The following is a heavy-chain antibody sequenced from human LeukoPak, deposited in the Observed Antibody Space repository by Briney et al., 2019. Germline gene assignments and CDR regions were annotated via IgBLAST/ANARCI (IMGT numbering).Heavy chain of an antibody. J-gene: IGHJ4*02. V-gene: IGHV4-34*01. Sequence: PSETLSLTCAVYGGSFSGYYWSWIRQPPGKGLEWIGEINHSGSTNYNPSLKSRVTISVDTSKNQFSLKLSSVTAADTAVYYCAGNLGRGADYWGQGTLVTVSS. CDR2: INHSGST. CDR3: AGNLGRGADY. D-gene: IGHD3-10*01. CDR1: GGSFSGYY.